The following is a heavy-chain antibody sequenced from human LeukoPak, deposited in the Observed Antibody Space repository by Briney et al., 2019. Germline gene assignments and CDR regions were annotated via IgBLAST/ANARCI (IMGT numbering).Heavy chain of an antibody. J-gene: IGHJ4*02. CDR2: INPNSGDT. Sequence: ASVKVSCKASGYTFISYGISWVRQAPGQGLEWMGRINPNSGDTNYAQKFQGRVTMTRDTSISTAYVELSRLRSDDTAVYYCARDYCSSTSCLFDYWGQGTLVSVSS. CDR1: GYTFISYG. CDR3: ARDYCSSTSCLFDY. D-gene: IGHD2-2*01. V-gene: IGHV1-2*06.